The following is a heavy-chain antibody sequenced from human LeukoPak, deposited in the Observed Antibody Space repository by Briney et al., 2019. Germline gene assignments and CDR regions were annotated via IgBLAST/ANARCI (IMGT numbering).Heavy chain of an antibody. V-gene: IGHV1-69*04. CDR2: IIPILGIA. D-gene: IGHD2-2*01. J-gene: IGHJ6*02. Sequence: ASVKVSCKASGGTFSSYAISWVRQAPGQGLEWMRRIIPILGIANYAQKFQGRVTITADKSTSTAYMELSSLRSEDTAVYYCARLYCSSTSCYGPRVYGMDVWGPGTTVTVSS. CDR3: ARLYCSSTSCYGPRVYGMDV. CDR1: GGTFSSYA.